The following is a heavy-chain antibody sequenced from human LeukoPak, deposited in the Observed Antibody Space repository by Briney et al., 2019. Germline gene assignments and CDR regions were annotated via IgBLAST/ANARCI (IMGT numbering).Heavy chain of an antibody. CDR2: ISSSSSYI. CDR1: GFTFSSYS. J-gene: IGHJ6*03. V-gene: IGHV3-21*01. D-gene: IGHD5-24*01. Sequence: PGASLRLSCAASGFTFSSYSMNWVRQAPGKGLEWVSSISSSSSYIYYADSVKGRFTISRDNAKNSLYLQMNSLRAEDTAVYYCAREGRWLQFYYYYYMDVWGKGTTVTVSS. CDR3: AREGRWLQFYYYYYMDV.